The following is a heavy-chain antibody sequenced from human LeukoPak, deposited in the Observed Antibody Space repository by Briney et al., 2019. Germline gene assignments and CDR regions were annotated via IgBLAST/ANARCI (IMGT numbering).Heavy chain of an antibody. CDR1: GFTFSTYP. V-gene: IGHV3-23*01. D-gene: IGHD1-20*01. J-gene: IGHJ4*02. Sequence: GGSLRLSCAASGFTFSTYPMSWVSQAPGKGLEWVSGISGSGGSTYYADSVKGRFTISRDNSKNTLYLQMNSLRAEDTALYYCAKTYNWNYVDYWGQGTLVTVSS. CDR3: AKTYNWNYVDY. CDR2: ISGSGGST.